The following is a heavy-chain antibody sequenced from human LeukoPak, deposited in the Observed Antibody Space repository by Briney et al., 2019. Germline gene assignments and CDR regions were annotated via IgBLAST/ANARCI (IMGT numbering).Heavy chain of an antibody. Sequence: SETLSLTCTVSGYSISSGYYWGWIRQPPGKGLEWIGSIYHSGSTYYNPSLKSRVTISVDTSKNQFSLKLSSVTAADTAVYYCASLRELPTGWDYYYYMDVWGKGTTVTVSS. D-gene: IGHD1-26*01. V-gene: IGHV4-38-2*02. CDR1: GYSISSGYY. J-gene: IGHJ6*03. CDR2: IYHSGST. CDR3: ASLRELPTGWDYYYYMDV.